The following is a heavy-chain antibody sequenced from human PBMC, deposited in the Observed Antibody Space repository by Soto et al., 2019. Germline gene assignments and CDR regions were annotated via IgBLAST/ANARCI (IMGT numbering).Heavy chain of an antibody. V-gene: IGHV4-34*01. CDR3: VGGRGRLVGFDY. Sequence: QVQLEQWGPGLLKPSETLSLTCAVNGGSFSDYYWSWIRQSPGKGLEWIAEINYSGTTNYSPSLKSRVTMSVDTSKKQLSLKLSSVAAADTAVYFCVGGRGRLVGFDYWGQGTLVTVSS. CDR1: GGSFSDYY. CDR2: INYSGTT. J-gene: IGHJ4*02. D-gene: IGHD1-26*01.